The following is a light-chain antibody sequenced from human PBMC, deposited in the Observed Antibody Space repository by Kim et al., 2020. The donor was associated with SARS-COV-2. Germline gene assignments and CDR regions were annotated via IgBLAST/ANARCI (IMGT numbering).Light chain of an antibody. Sequence: DIQMTQSPSSLSASVGDRVTITCRASQSISSYLNWYQQKPGKAPKLLIYAASSLQSGVPSRFSGSGSGTDFTLTISSLQPEDFATYYCQRSYNTPWTFGQGTTVDIK. CDR1: QSISSY. CDR2: AAS. V-gene: IGKV1-39*01. CDR3: QRSYNTPWT. J-gene: IGKJ1*01.